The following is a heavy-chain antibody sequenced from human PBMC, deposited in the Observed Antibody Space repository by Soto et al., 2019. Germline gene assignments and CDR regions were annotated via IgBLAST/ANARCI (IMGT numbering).Heavy chain of an antibody. D-gene: IGHD6-19*01. Sequence: EVQLVESGGDLVQPGGSLRLSCAASGFTVSSNFMSWVRQAPGKGLEWVSVIYSGGTTYYADSVKGRFTISRHNSKNTLNLQMNSLRTEDTAVYYCARGAGYSSGWYDYWGQGTLVTVS. J-gene: IGHJ4*02. CDR2: IYSGGTT. V-gene: IGHV3-53*04. CDR3: ARGAGYSSGWYDY. CDR1: GFTVSSNF.